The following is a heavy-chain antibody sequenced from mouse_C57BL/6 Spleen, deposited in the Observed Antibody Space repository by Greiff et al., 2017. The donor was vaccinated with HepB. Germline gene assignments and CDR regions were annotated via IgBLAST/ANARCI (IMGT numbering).Heavy chain of an antibody. V-gene: IGHV1-59*01. CDR2: IDPSDSYT. D-gene: IGHD2-4*01. CDR1: GYTFTSYW. J-gene: IGHJ3*01. CDR3: VYDYDGFAY. Sequence: VQLQQPGAELVRPGTSVKLSCKASGYTFTSYWMQWVKQRPGQGLEWIGVIDPSDSYTNYNQKFKGKATLTVDTSSSTAYMQLSSLTSEDSAVYYCVYDYDGFAYWGQGTLVTVSA.